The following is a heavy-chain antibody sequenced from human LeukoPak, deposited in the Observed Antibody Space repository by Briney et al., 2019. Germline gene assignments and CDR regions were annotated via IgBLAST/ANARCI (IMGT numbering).Heavy chain of an antibody. CDR3: ARQLVCGGDCYDQYFDY. CDR1: GFTFSSYA. D-gene: IGHD2-21*02. CDR2: ISGSGGST. J-gene: IGHJ4*02. V-gene: IGHV3-23*01. Sequence: PGGSLRLSCAASGFTFSSYAMSSVRQAPGKGLGWVSAISGSGGSTYYADSVKGRFTNSRDNSKNTLYLQMNSLRAEDTAVYYCARQLVCGGDCYDQYFDYWGQGTLVTVSS.